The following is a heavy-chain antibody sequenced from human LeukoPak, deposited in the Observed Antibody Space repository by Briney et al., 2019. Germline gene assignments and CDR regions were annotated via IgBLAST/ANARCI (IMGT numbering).Heavy chain of an antibody. D-gene: IGHD3-22*01. Sequence: GGSLRLSCAASGFTFSSYAMHWVRQAPGKGLEWVAVISYDGSNKYYADSVKGRFTISRDNSKNTLYLQMNSLRAEDTAVYYYARDRYYYDSSGYLGYFDYWGQGTLVTVSS. CDR1: GFTFSSYA. J-gene: IGHJ4*02. CDR2: ISYDGSNK. V-gene: IGHV3-30-3*01. CDR3: ARDRYYYDSSGYLGYFDY.